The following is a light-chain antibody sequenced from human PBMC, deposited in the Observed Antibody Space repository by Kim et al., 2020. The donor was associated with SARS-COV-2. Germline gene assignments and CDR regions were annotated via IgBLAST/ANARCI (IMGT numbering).Light chain of an antibody. CDR2: ATS. CDR1: QSVSSSY. V-gene: IGKV3-20*01. Sequence: SPGQIATLSCRASQSVSSSYVAWYQQKPGQPPRLLMYATSSRATGIPDRFSGSGSGTDFTLTISRLEPEDFAVYYCQHYGSSPRTFGPGTKVDIK. CDR3: QHYGSSPRT. J-gene: IGKJ3*01.